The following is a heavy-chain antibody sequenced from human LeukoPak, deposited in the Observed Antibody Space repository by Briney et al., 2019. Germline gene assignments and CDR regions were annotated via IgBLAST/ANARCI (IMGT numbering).Heavy chain of an antibody. CDR2: IYYSGST. J-gene: IGHJ4*02. Sequence: SETLSPTCTVSGGSISSSSYYWGWIRQPPGKGLEWIGSIYYSGSTYYNPSLKSRVTISVDTSKNQFSLKLSSVTAADTAVYFCARVVSLETQAPYFDYWGQGTLVTVSS. CDR3: ARVVSLETQAPYFDY. D-gene: IGHD1-1*01. V-gene: IGHV4-39*07. CDR1: GGSISSSSYY.